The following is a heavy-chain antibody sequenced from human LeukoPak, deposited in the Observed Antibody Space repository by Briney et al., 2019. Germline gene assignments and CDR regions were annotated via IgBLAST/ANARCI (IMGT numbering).Heavy chain of an antibody. CDR2: IYSGGST. CDR3: ARGRDTAIGY. D-gene: IGHD5-18*01. CDR1: GFTLSSNY. J-gene: IGHJ4*02. Sequence: GGSLRLSCAASGFTLSSNYMSWVRPAPGKGLEWVSVIYSGGSTYYADSVKGRFTISRDNSKNTLYLQMNSLRAEDTAVYYCARGRDTAIGYWGQGTLVTVSS. V-gene: IGHV3-53*01.